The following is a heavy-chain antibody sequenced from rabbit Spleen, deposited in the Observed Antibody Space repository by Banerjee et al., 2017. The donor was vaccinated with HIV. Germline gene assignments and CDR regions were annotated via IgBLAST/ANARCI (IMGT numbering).Heavy chain of an antibody. Sequence: QSLEESGGDLVKPEGSLTLSCKASGFSFSDNYYMCWVRQAPGKGLEWIACIYGSTSGNTWYASWAKGRFTISKTSSTTVTLQMTSLTAADTATYFCTRNGAGSNYAFNFWGPGTLVTVS. CDR2: IYGSTSGNT. CDR3: TRNGAGSNYAFNF. V-gene: IGHV1S40*01. J-gene: IGHJ6*01. CDR1: GFSFSDNYY. D-gene: IGHD8-1*01.